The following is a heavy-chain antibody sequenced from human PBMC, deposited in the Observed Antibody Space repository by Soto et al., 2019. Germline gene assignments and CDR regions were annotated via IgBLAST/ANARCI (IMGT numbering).Heavy chain of an antibody. CDR3: ARVYIADPGVPYYYGMDV. D-gene: IGHD6-13*01. V-gene: IGHV1-2*04. J-gene: IGHJ6*02. CDR1: GYTLTGYY. CDR2: INPNSGGT. Sequence: ASVKVSCNASGYTLTGYYMHWVRQAPGQGLEWMGWINPNSGGTNYAQKFQGWVTMTRDTSISTAYMELSRLRSDDTAVYYCARVYIADPGVPYYYGMDVWGQGTTVTVSS.